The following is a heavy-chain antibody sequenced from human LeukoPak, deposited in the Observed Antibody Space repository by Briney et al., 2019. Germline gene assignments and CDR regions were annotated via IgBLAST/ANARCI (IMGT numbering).Heavy chain of an antibody. CDR2: IYTSGTT. D-gene: IGHD2-2*01. J-gene: IGHJ6*03. CDR3: AREDYQLLSGSFYYYMDV. CDR1: GGSISSYY. V-gene: IGHV4-4*07. Sequence: PSETLSLTCIVSGGSISSYYWSWIRQPAGKGLEWIGRIYTSGTTYYNPSLKSRVTMPVDTSMNQFSLKVSSVTAADTAMYYCAREDYQLLSGSFYYYMDVWGTGTTVTVSS.